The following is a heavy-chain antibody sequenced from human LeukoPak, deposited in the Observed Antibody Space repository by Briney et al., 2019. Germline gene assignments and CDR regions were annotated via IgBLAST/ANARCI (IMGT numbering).Heavy chain of an antibody. D-gene: IGHD2-21*02. J-gene: IGHJ5*02. V-gene: IGHV3-21*01. Sequence: GGSLRLSCAASGFTFSNYSMNWVRQAPGKGLEWVSSISSSSGYINYADSVKGRFTISRDNAKNSLYLQMNSLRVEDTAVYYCARGNCGGDCYRKGDNWFDPWGQGTLVTVSS. CDR1: GFTFSNYS. CDR2: ISSSSGYI. CDR3: ARGNCGGDCYRKGDNWFDP.